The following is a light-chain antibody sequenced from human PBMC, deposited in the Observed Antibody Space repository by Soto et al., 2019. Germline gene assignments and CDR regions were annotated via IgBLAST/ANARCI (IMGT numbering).Light chain of an antibody. CDR3: QQYGTSPAT. V-gene: IGKV3-20*01. Sequence: EIVMTQSPGTLSVSTGEGATLSCRASQSVDSNLAWYQQKPGQAPRLLIYGASTRATGIPDRFRGSGSGTEFTLTISGLEPEDFAVYYCQQYGTSPATFGQGTKVDIK. J-gene: IGKJ1*01. CDR1: QSVDSN. CDR2: GAS.